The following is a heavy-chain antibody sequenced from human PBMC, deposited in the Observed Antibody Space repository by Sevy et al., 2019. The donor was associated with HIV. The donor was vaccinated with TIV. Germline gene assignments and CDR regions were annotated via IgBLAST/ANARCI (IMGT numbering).Heavy chain of an antibody. CDR2: INWNSGSL. D-gene: IGHD6-19*01. Sequence: GGSLRLSCAGSGFTFEDYALHWVRQAPGQGLEWVAGINWNSGSLDYADSVKGRFTISRDDAKNSLYLQMDTLRTEDMALYYCAKTPMTEAAPYFDFWGQGTLVTVSS. CDR3: AKTPMTEAAPYFDF. J-gene: IGHJ4*02. CDR1: GFTFEDYA. V-gene: IGHV3-9*03.